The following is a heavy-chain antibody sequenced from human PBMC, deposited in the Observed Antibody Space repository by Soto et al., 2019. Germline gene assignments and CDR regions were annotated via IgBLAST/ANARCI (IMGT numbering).Heavy chain of an antibody. CDR1: GGSISSDSYY. V-gene: IGHV4-61*01. CDR3: ARGPRYSGFDY. CDR2: ISYTGNT. D-gene: IGHD5-12*01. J-gene: IGHJ4*02. Sequence: SETLSLTCTVSGGSISSDSYYWNRIRQPPGKGLEWIGSISYTGNTNYNPSLKSRLTISGDTSKNQFSLKLGSVTAADAAVYYCARGPRYSGFDYWGQGTLVTVSS.